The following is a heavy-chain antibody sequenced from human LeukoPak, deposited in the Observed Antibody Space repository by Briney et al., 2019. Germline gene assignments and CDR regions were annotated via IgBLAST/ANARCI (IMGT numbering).Heavy chain of an antibody. J-gene: IGHJ4*02. CDR2: IKQDGSEK. CDR3: ARDRPSFYDSSGSAIDY. D-gene: IGHD3-22*01. V-gene: IGHV3-7*01. CDR1: GFTFSSYW. Sequence: GGSLRLSCAASGFTFSSYWMSWVRQAPGKGLEWVANIKQDGSEKYYVDSVKGRFTISRDNAKNSLYLQMNSLRAEDTAVYYCARDRPSFYDSSGSAIDYWGQGTLVTVSS.